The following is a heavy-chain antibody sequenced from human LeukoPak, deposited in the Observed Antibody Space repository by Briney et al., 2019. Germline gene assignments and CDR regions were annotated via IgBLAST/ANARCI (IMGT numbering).Heavy chain of an antibody. Sequence: GAPVKVSCKRSGGTFSRYAISEVRQAPGQGLEWMGGIIPIFGIANYAQNFQGRVTITADESTSTAYMELSSLRSEDTAVYYCAKGKDIVATRFDYWGQGTLVTVSS. V-gene: IGHV1-69*13. CDR3: AKGKDIVATRFDY. CDR1: GGTFSRYA. J-gene: IGHJ4*02. CDR2: IIPIFGIA. D-gene: IGHD5-12*01.